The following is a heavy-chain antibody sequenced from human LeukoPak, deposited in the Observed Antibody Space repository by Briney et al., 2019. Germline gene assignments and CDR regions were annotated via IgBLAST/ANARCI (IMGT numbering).Heavy chain of an antibody. J-gene: IGHJ4*02. CDR1: GFTFSTYA. CDR2: ISGSGGST. CDR3: AKDMYSGSNYFFDS. D-gene: IGHD6-25*01. Sequence: GGSLTLSCADSGFTFSTYAMSWVRQAAGKGLEWVSGISGSGGSTTHADSVKDRFTISRDNSKNTLYLQMNSLRAEDTALYYCAKDMYSGSNYFFDSWGQGTLVTVSS. V-gene: IGHV3-23*01.